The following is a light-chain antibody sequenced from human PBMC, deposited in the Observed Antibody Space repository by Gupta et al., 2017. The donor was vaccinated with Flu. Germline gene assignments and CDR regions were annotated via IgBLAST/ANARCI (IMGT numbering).Light chain of an antibody. J-gene: IGKJ2*02. CDR2: DTA. Sequence: EIVLTQSPVTLSLSPGDRATPSCRASQSLTSYLSCLQQKPVQPPRLLIVDTANRYTGIPARFSGSGSGTDFTLTISSRVPEDFASSYCQHRVHWHPGTFGQGTRLEI. CDR1: QSLTSY. CDR3: QHRVHWHPGT. V-gene: IGKV3D-11*02.